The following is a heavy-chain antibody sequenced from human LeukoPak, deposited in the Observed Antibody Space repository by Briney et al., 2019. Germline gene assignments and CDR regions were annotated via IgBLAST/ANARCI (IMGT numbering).Heavy chain of an antibody. CDR3: ARGGYSSSWT. D-gene: IGHD6-13*01. CDR2: INSDGSST. J-gene: IGHJ5*02. CDR1: GFTFNSYW. Sequence: GGSLRLSCAASGFTFNSYWMHWVRQAPGKGLVWVSRINSDGSSTNYANSVKGRFTISRDNAKNTLYLQMNSLRAEDTAVYYCARGGYSSSWTWGQGTLVTVSS. V-gene: IGHV3-74*01.